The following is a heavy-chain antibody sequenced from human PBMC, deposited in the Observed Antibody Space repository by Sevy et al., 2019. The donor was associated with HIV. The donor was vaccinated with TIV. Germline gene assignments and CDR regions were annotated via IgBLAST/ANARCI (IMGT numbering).Heavy chain of an antibody. D-gene: IGHD3-22*01. V-gene: IGHV3-23*01. Sequence: GGSLRLSCAASGFTFSSYAMSWVRQAPGKGLEWVSAISGSGGSTYYADSVKGRFTISRDNSKNTRYLQMNSLRAEDTAVYYCAKRGGYYDSSGYYEGYYFDYWGHGTLVTVSS. J-gene: IGHJ4*01. CDR3: AKRGGYYDSSGYYEGYYFDY. CDR2: ISGSGGST. CDR1: GFTFSSYA.